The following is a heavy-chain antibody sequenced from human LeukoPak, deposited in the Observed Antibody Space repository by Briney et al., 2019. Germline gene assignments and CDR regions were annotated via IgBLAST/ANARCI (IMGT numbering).Heavy chain of an antibody. V-gene: IGHV5-51*01. J-gene: IGHJ4*02. CDR1: GYSFTSYW. CDR3: ARALYVFPLAGHVDY. CDR2: IYPGDSDT. D-gene: IGHD7-27*01. Sequence: GESLKISCKGSGYSFTSYWIGWVRQMPGKGLEWMGIIYPGDSDTRYSPSFQGQVTISADKSISTAYLQWSSLKASDTAMYYCARALYVFPLAGHVDYWGQGTLVTVSS.